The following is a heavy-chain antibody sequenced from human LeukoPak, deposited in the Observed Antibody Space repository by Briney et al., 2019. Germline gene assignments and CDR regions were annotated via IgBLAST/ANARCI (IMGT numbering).Heavy chain of an antibody. V-gene: IGHV5-51*01. D-gene: IGHD6-13*01. Sequence: GESLKISCKASGYSFTSYWIGWVRQMPGKGLEWMGIIYPGDSDTRYSPSFQGQVTISADKSVSTAYLQWRSLRASDTAMYYCARVASSYSSTFSFDYWGQGTLVTVSS. CDR3: ARVASSYSSTFSFDY. CDR2: IYPGDSDT. CDR1: GYSFTSYW. J-gene: IGHJ4*02.